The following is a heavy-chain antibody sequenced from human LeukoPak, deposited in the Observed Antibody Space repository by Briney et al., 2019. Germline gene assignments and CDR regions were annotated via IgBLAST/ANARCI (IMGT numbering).Heavy chain of an antibody. J-gene: IGHJ4*02. V-gene: IGHV3-9*03. CDR2: ISWNSGSI. Sequence: GRSLRLSCAASGFTFDDYAMHWVRQAPGKGLEWVSGISWNSGSIGYADSVKGRFTISRDNAKNSLYLQMNSLRAEDMALYYCAKDRNERYSYGPYYFDYWGQGTLVTVSS. D-gene: IGHD5-18*01. CDR3: AKDRNERYSYGPYYFDY. CDR1: GFTFDDYA.